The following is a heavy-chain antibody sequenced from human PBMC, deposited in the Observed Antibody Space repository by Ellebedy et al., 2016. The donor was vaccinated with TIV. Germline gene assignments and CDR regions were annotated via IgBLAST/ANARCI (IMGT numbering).Heavy chain of an antibody. CDR1: GFTFSIYG. CDR2: LWYDGSRE. D-gene: IGHD3-3*01. CDR3: ARDLGVVNYYYGMDV. Sequence: PGGSLRLSCAASGFTFSIYGMHWVRQAPGKGLEWVTVLWYDGSREYYADSVKGRFTVSRDNSKKTVYLQMNSLGAEDTAVYYCARDLGVVNYYYGMDVWGQGTTVTVSS. J-gene: IGHJ6*02. V-gene: IGHV3-33*01.